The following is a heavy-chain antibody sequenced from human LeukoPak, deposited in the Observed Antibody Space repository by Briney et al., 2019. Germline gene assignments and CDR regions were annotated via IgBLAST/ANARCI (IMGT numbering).Heavy chain of an antibody. J-gene: IGHJ3*02. D-gene: IGHD5-12*01. CDR2: ISYDGSNK. V-gene: IGHV3-30-3*01. CDR3: ARELRYDAFDI. CDR1: GFTFSDYF. Sequence: GGSLRLSCAASGFTFSDYFMSWVRQAPGKGLEWVAVISYDGSNKYYADSVKGRFTISRDSSKNTLYLQMNSLRAEDTAVYYCARELRYDAFDIWGQGTMVTVSS.